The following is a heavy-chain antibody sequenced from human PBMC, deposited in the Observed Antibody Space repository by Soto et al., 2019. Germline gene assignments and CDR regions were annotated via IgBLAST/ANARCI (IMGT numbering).Heavy chain of an antibody. CDR2: ISAYNGNT. Sequence: GASVKVASKASGYTFTSYGISWVRQAPGQGLEWMGWISAYNGNTNYAQKLQGRVTMTTDTSTSTAYMELRSLRSDDTAVYYCARTRKWLERYYYGMDVWGQGTTVTVSS. CDR1: GYTFTSYG. D-gene: IGHD6-19*01. V-gene: IGHV1-18*01. CDR3: ARTRKWLERYYYGMDV. J-gene: IGHJ6*02.